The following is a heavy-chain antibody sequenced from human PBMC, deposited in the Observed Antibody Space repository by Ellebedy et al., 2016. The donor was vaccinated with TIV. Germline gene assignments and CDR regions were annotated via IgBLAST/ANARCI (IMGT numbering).Heavy chain of an antibody. V-gene: IGHV4-4*07. J-gene: IGHJ4*01. CDR3: AREDGGTYRGLDY. Sequence: SETLSLXXTVSGGSVSRYYWTWLRQPAGKGLEWIGRIYTSENTNFNASLKSRVTMSVDTSKNQVSLRLTSVTAADTAVYYCAREDGGTYRGLDYWGHGTLVTVSS. CDR2: IYTSENT. D-gene: IGHD1-26*01. CDR1: GGSVSRYY.